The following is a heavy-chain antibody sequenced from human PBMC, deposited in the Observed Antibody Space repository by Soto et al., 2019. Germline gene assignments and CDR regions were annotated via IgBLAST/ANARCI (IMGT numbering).Heavy chain of an antibody. CDR3: AREYYYDSSGYLSDY. D-gene: IGHD3-22*01. J-gene: IGHJ4*02. CDR1: GYTFTSYG. Sequence: ASVKVSCKASGYTFTSYGISWVRQAPGQGLEWMGWISAYNGNTNYAQKLQGRVTMTTETSTSTAYMELRSLRSDDTAVYYCAREYYYDSSGYLSDYWGQGTLVTVSS. CDR2: ISAYNGNT. V-gene: IGHV1-18*01.